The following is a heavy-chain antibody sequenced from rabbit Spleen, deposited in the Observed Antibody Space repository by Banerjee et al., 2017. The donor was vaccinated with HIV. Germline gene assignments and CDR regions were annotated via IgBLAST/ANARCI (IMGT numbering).Heavy chain of an antibody. CDR2: IYVGSGGGT. D-gene: IGHD1-1*01. CDR3: ARDTSSSFSSYGMDL. J-gene: IGHJ6*01. V-gene: IGHV1S40*01. Sequence: QSLEESGGDLVKPGASLTLTCTASGFSFSSTHFMCWVRQAPGKGLEWIACIYVGSGGGTKYASWAKGRFTISKTSSTTVTLQMTRLTAADTATYFCARDTSSSFSSYGMDLWGPGTLVTVS. CDR1: GFSFSSTHF.